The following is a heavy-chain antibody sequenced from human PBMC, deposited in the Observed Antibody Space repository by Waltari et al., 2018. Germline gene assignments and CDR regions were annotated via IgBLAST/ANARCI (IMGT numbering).Heavy chain of an antibody. J-gene: IGHJ4*02. CDR3: ARSWGCGGDCYAHFDY. D-gene: IGHD2-21*02. CDR1: RHTLTSNG. V-gene: IGHV1-18*04. Sequence: QAQLVRSGPELTKPGASVKSSRKASRHTLTSNGSTWVRQAPGQGLEWMGWFSTDNGNTDYAQKLQGRVTMTTDTSTSTAYMELRSLRSDDTAVYYCARSWGCGGDCYAHFDYWGQGTLVTVSS. CDR2: FSTDNGNT.